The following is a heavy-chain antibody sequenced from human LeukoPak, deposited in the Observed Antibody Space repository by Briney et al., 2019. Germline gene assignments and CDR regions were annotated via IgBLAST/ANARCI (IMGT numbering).Heavy chain of an antibody. J-gene: IGHJ4*02. CDR2: ISYDGSNK. CDR1: EFTFSSYA. D-gene: IGHD6-13*01. Sequence: PGGSLRLSCAASEFTFSSYAMHWVRQAPGKGLEWVAVISYDGSNKYYADSVKGRFTISRDNSKNTLYLQMNSLRAEDTAVYYCARERVAAAGTGSRFDYWGQGTLVTVSS. CDR3: ARERVAAAGTGSRFDY. V-gene: IGHV3-30-3*01.